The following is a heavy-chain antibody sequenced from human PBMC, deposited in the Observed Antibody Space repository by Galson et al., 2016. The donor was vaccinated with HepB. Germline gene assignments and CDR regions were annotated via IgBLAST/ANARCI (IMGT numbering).Heavy chain of an antibody. CDR1: GDSISSNNW. CDR2: VYHSEST. Sequence: ETLSLTCAVSGDSISSNNWWSWVRQPPGKGLEWIGEVYHSESTNYNPSLQSRVTISIDKSKNQFSLKLTSVTAADTAVYYCARFNASYDTSAYFYRSYYGLDVWGQGTTVTVSS. V-gene: IGHV4-4*02. CDR3: ARFNASYDTSAYFYRSYYGLDV. D-gene: IGHD3-22*01. J-gene: IGHJ6*02.